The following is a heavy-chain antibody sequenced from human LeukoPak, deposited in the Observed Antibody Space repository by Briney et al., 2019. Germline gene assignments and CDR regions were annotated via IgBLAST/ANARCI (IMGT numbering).Heavy chain of an antibody. CDR3: ARDSVDYYDPSYYYMDV. Sequence: KTSETLSLTCAVYGGSFSGYYWSWIRQPPGKGLEWIGEIYHSGSTNYNPSLKSRVTISVDKSKNQFSLKLSSVTAADTAVYYCARDSVDYYDPSYYYMDVWGKGTTVTVSS. V-gene: IGHV4-34*01. CDR1: GGSFSGYY. D-gene: IGHD3-22*01. CDR2: IYHSGST. J-gene: IGHJ6*03.